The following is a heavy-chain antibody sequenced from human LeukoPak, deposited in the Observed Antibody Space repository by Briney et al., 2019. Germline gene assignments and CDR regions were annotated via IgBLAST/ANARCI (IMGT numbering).Heavy chain of an antibody. V-gene: IGHV3-23*01. CDR3: AKDGGFIVVVPEATFDP. Sequence: PGGSLRLSCAASGFTFSTYAMGWVRQAPGKGLEWVSAISGSGGSTYYADSVKGRFTISRDNSKNTLYLQMNSLRAEDTAVYYCAKDGGFIVVVPEATFDPWGQGTLVTVSS. D-gene: IGHD2-2*01. CDR2: ISGSGGST. J-gene: IGHJ5*02. CDR1: GFTFSTYA.